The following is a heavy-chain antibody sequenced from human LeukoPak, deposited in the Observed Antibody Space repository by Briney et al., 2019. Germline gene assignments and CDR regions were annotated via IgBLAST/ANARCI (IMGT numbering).Heavy chain of an antibody. V-gene: IGHV3-23*01. CDR1: GFTFNKFA. J-gene: IGHJ4*02. CDR2: ISDGGGHT. D-gene: IGHD3-16*02. Sequence: GGSLRLSCAASGFTFNKFAMSWVRQAPGKGLEWVSGISDGGGHTYYADSVKGRFTISRDNSKNTLYLQMNSLRAEDTAVFYWAGGGSDYVWGSYRGDYWGQGTLVTVSS. CDR3: AGGGSDYVWGSYRGDY.